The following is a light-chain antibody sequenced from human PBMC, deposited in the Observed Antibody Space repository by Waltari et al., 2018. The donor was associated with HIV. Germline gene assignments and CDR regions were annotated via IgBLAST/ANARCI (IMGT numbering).Light chain of an antibody. CDR3: QQYGGSPIT. CDR2: GAS. J-gene: IGKJ5*01. V-gene: IGKV3-20*01. CDR1: QSVNINY. Sequence: EIVLTQSPGTLSLSPGEKATLSCRASQSVNINYLAWYQHKPGQAPRLLIYGASSRATGIPDRFSGRGSGTDFTLTISRLEPEDSAVYYCQQYGGSPITFGQGTRLEIK.